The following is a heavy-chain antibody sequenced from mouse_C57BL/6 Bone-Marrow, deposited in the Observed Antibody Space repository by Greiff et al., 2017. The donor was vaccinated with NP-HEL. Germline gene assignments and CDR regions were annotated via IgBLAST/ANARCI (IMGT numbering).Heavy chain of an antibody. Sequence: QVQLQQSGAELARPGASVKLSCKASGYTFTSYGISWVKQRTGQGLEWIGEIYPRSGNTYYNEKFKGKATLTADKSSSTAYMELRSLTSEASAVYFCACYGYPYAMDYWGQGTSVTVSS. CDR2: IYPRSGNT. CDR1: GYTFTSYG. CDR3: ACYGYPYAMDY. V-gene: IGHV1-81*01. D-gene: IGHD2-2*01. J-gene: IGHJ4*01.